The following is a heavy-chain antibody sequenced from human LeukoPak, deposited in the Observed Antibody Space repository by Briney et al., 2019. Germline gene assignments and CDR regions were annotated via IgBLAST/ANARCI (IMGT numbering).Heavy chain of an antibody. D-gene: IGHD1-1*01. Sequence: SETLSLTCTVSGVSISSGTNYWSWIRQPAGKGLEWIGRIYSSGSTNYNPSLKSRVTMSLDTSKYQFSLTLSSVTAADAAIYFCAWNHYMDVWGKGTAVTISS. V-gene: IGHV4-61*02. CDR1: GVSISSGTNY. J-gene: IGHJ6*03. CDR2: IYSSGST. CDR3: AWNHYMDV.